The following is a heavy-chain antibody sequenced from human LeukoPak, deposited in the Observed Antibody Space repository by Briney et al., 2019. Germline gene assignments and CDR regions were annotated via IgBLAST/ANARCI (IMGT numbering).Heavy chain of an antibody. J-gene: IGHJ4*02. D-gene: IGHD3-10*01. Sequence: ASVKVSCKVSGYTLTELSMHWVRQAPGKGLVWMGGFDPEDGETIYGQKFQGRVTMTEDTSTDTAYMELSSLRSEDTAVYYCATAVVRGVLLWFGELLFWGQGTLVTVSS. CDR3: ATAVVRGVLLWFGELLF. CDR2: FDPEDGET. CDR1: GYTLTELS. V-gene: IGHV1-24*01.